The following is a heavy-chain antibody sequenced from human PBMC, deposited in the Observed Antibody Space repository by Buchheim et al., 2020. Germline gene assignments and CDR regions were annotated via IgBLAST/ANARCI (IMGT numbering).Heavy chain of an antibody. CDR1: GGSISSGGYS. V-gene: IGHV4-30-2*01. D-gene: IGHD4-17*01. J-gene: IGHJ4*02. CDR2: IYHSGST. CDR3: AGYGDYYFDY. Sequence: QLQLQGSGSGLVKPSQTLSLTCAVSGGSISSGGYSWSWIRQPPGKGLEWIGYIYHSGSTYYNPSLTSRVTISVDRSQNQFSLKLSSVTAADTAVYYCAGYGDYYFDYWGQGTL.